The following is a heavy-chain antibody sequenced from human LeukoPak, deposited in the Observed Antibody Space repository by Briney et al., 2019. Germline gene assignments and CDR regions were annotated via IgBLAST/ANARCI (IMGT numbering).Heavy chain of an antibody. D-gene: IGHD2-2*01. J-gene: IGHJ3*02. Sequence: SETLSLTCAVYGGSFCGYYWSWIRQPPGKGLEWIGEINHSGSTNYNPSLKSRVTISVDTSKNQFSLKLSSVTAADTAVYYCARPARYCSSTSCPPGAFDIWGQGTMVTVSS. CDR2: INHSGST. CDR3: ARPARYCSSTSCPPGAFDI. V-gene: IGHV4-34*01. CDR1: GGSFCGYY.